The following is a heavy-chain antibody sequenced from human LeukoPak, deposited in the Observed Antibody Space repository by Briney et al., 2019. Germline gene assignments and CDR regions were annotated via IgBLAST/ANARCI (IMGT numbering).Heavy chain of an antibody. CDR3: ARGSRIAAAGTPLGYYFDY. J-gene: IGHJ4*02. Sequence: KTSETLSLTCAVCGGSFSGYYWSWIRQPPGKGLEWIGEINHSGSTNYNPSLKSRVTISVDTSKNQFSLKLSSVTAADTAVYYCARGSRIAAAGTPLGYYFDYWGQGTLVTVSS. D-gene: IGHD6-13*01. V-gene: IGHV4-34*01. CDR2: INHSGST. CDR1: GGSFSGYY.